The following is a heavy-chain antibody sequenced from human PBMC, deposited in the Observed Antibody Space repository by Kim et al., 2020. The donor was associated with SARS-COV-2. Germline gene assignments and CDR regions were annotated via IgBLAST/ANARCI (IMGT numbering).Heavy chain of an antibody. CDR3: ARDWRGYCTNGVCSPFDY. V-gene: IGHV1-18*01. CDR1: GYTFTNYG. Sequence: ASVKVSCKASGYTFTNYGISWVRQAPGQGLEWMGWISAYNGNTNYAQKLQGRVTMTTDTSTSTAYMELRSLRSDDTAVYYCARDWRGYCTNGVCSPFDYWGQGTLVTVSS. J-gene: IGHJ4*02. D-gene: IGHD2-8*01. CDR2: ISAYNGNT.